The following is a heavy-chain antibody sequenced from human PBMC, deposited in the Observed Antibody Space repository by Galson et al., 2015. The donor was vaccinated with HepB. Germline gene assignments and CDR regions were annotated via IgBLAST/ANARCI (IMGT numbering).Heavy chain of an antibody. CDR2: INPSGGST. CDR3: ARGRGSSGWPTDYFDY. D-gene: IGHD6-19*01. V-gene: IGHV1-46*03. Sequence: SVKVSCKASGYTFTSYYMHWVRQAPGQGLEWMGIINPSGGSTSYAQKFQGRVTMTRDTSTSTVYMELSSLRSEDTAVYYCARGRGSSGWPTDYFDYWGQGTLVTVSS. J-gene: IGHJ4*02. CDR1: GYTFTSYY.